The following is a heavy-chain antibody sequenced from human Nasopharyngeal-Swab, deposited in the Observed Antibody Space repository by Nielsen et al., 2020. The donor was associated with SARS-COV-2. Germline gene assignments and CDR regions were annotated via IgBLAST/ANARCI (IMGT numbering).Heavy chain of an antibody. D-gene: IGHD3-10*01. CDR2: FDPEDGET. Sequence: ASVKVSCKVSGYTLTELSMHWVRQAPGKGLEWMGGFDPEDGETIYAQKFQGRVTMTEDTSTDTVYMELSSLRSEDTAVYYCATGPVRGVISWFDPWGQGTLVTVSS. V-gene: IGHV1-24*01. CDR3: ATGPVRGVISWFDP. J-gene: IGHJ5*02. CDR1: GYTLTELS.